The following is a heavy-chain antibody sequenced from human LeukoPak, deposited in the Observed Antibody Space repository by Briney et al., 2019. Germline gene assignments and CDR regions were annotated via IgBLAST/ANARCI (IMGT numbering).Heavy chain of an antibody. CDR1: GYTFTSYY. V-gene: IGHV1-46*01. CDR2: INPSGGST. D-gene: IGHD1-20*01. Sequence: GASVKVSCKASGYTFTSYYMHWVRQAPGQGLEWMGIINPSGGSTSYAQKFQGRVTMTRDTSTSTVYMGLSSLRSEDTAVYYCAREGITGTTVVYWGQGTLVTVSS. CDR3: AREGITGTTVVY. J-gene: IGHJ4*02.